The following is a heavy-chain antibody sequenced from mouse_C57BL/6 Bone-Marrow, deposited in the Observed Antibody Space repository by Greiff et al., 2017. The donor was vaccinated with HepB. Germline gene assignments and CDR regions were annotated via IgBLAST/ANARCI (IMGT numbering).Heavy chain of an antibody. CDR2: IYPGDGDT. D-gene: IGHD4-1*01. Sequence: QVQLKESGPELVKPGASVKISCKASGYAFSSSWMNWVKQRPGKGLEWIGRIYPGDGDTNYNGKFKGKATLTADKSSNTAYMQLSSLTSEDSAVYFCARAKGTGTPDYWGQGTTLTVSS. CDR3: ARAKGTGTPDY. V-gene: IGHV1-82*01. J-gene: IGHJ2*01. CDR1: GYAFSSSW.